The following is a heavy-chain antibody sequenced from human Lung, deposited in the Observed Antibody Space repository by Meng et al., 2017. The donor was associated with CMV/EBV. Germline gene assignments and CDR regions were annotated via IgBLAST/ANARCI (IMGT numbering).Heavy chain of an antibody. D-gene: IGHD6-19*01. V-gene: IGHV1-2*02. CDR3: ARRRIAVAGFDP. CDR1: GYTFTAHY. CDR2: IHPHRGDT. Sequence: ASXXVSXKASGYTFTAHYFHWVRQAPGQGLEWMGWIHPHRGDTNYAQQFQGRVTLTRDTSINTGYMELTRLTSDDTAVYYCARRRIAVAGFDPWGQGTRVTVDS. J-gene: IGHJ5*02.